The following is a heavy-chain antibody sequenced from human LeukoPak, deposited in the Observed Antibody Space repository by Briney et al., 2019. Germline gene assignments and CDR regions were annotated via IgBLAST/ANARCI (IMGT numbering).Heavy chain of an antibody. J-gene: IGHJ4*02. V-gene: IGHV3-33*01. D-gene: IGHD6-19*01. CDR3: TRGGSVPATRSFDY. CDR2: IWYDGSNK. CDR1: GFTFSSYG. Sequence: GGSLRLSCAASGFTFSSYGMHWVRQAPGKGLEWVAVIWYDGSNKYYADSVKGRFTISRDNFKNTVYLQMNSLRVEDTAMYYCTRGGSVPATRSFDYWGQGTLVTVSS.